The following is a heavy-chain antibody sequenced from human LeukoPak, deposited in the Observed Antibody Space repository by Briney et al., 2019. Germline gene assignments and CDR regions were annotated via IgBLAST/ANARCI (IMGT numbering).Heavy chain of an antibody. CDR2: IYYSGST. CDR3: ARHAATYFFLDY. V-gene: IGHV4-30-4*01. J-gene: IGHJ4*02. CDR1: GGSISSGDYY. D-gene: IGHD6-25*01. Sequence: SETLSLTCTVSGGSISSGDYYWSWIRQPPGKGLEWIGYIYYSGSTYYNPSLKSRVTISVDASKNQFSLKLSSVTAADTAVYYCARHAATYFFLDYWGQGTLVTVSS.